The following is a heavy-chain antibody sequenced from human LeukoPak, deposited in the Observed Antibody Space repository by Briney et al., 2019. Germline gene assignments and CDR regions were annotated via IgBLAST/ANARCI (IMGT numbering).Heavy chain of an antibody. J-gene: IGHJ4*02. CDR1: GFTFSSYE. D-gene: IGHD3-22*01. CDR3: ASYDSGFDY. Sequence: GGSLRLSCAASGFTFSSYEMNWVRQAPGKGLEWVSYISSSGSTIYYADSVKGRFTISRDNAKNSLYLQMNSLRAEDTAVYYCASYDSGFDYWGQGTLVTVSS. CDR2: ISSSGSTI. V-gene: IGHV3-48*03.